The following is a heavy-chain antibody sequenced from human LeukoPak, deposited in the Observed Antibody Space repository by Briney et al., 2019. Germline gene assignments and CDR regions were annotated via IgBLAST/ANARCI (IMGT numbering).Heavy chain of an antibody. J-gene: IGHJ4*02. Sequence: QTGRSLRLSCAASGFTFNNYAMHWVRQAPGKGLQWVAVISYDRSNKYYADSVKGRFTISRDNSKNTLYLQMNSLRAEDTAVYYCARDSGFSGTQRGEYWGQGTLVTVSS. CDR2: ISYDRSNK. CDR3: ARDSGFSGTQRGEY. D-gene: IGHD3/OR15-3a*01. CDR1: GFTFNNYA. V-gene: IGHV3-30*04.